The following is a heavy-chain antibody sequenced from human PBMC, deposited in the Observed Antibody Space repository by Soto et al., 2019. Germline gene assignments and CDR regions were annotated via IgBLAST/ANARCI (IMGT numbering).Heavy chain of an antibody. CDR2: ISSSSSYI. CDR3: AREAAARWGDYYYYCMGV. V-gene: IGHV3-21*01. J-gene: IGHJ6*01. Sequence: GGSLRLSCAASGFTFSSYSMNWVRQAPGKGLEWVSSISSSSSYIYYADSVKGRFTISRDNAKNSLYLQMNSLRAEDTAVYYCAREAAARWGDYYYYCMGVWGQGTTVPVSS. D-gene: IGHD3-10*01. CDR1: GFTFSSYS.